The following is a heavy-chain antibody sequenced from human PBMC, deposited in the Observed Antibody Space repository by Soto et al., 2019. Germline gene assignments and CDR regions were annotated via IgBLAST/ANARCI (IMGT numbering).Heavy chain of an antibody. CDR3: ARGSFGHAFDI. J-gene: IGHJ3*02. D-gene: IGHD3-16*01. V-gene: IGHV3-74*01. CDR1: GFTFSNYW. Sequence: LVESGGDLVQPGGSLRLSCTASGFTFSNYWMHWVRQAPGKGLVWVSRVNNDGSGTIYADSVKGRFTVSRDNAKNTLVLQMNSLRVDDTAMYYCARGSFGHAFDIWGQGTMVTVSS. CDR2: VNNDGSGT.